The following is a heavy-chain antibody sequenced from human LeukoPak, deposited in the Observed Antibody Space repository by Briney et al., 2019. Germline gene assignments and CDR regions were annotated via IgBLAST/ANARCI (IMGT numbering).Heavy chain of an antibody. V-gene: IGHV4-34*01. J-gene: IGHJ4*02. Sequence: GSLRLSCAASGFTFSNHGMNWIRQPPGKGLEWIGEINHSGSTNYNPSLKSRVTISVDTSKNQFSLKLSSVTAADTAVYYCARGRARTTFWGQGTLVTVSS. CDR1: GFTFSNHG. D-gene: IGHD3-16*01. CDR2: INHSGST. CDR3: ARGRARTTF.